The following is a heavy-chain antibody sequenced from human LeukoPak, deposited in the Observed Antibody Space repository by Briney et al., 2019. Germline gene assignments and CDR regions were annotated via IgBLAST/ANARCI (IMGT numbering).Heavy chain of an antibody. Sequence: ASVKVSCKASGYTFTSYYMHWVRQAPGQGLEWMGIINPSGGSTSYAQKFQGRVTMTRDMSTSTVYMELSSLRSEDTAVYYCARDGLRFLEWLPVGSSWFDPWGQGTLVTVSS. V-gene: IGHV1-46*01. CDR1: GYTFTSYY. CDR2: INPSGGST. CDR3: ARDGLRFLEWLPVGSSWFDP. D-gene: IGHD3-3*01. J-gene: IGHJ5*02.